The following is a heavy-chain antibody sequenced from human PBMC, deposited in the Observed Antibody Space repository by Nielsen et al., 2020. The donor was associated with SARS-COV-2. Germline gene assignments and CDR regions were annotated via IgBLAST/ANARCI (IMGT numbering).Heavy chain of an antibody. D-gene: IGHD4-17*01. CDR1: GGSISGSDYY. Sequence: SETLSLTYSVSGGSISGSDYYWTWIRQSPGKGLEWIGYIYYSGSTYYNPSLKGRVTMSVDTFENQFSLELSSVTAADTAVYYCARDAYGDSSYYSYGLDVWGQGTTVTVSS. J-gene: IGHJ6*02. CDR3: ARDAYGDSSYYSYGLDV. CDR2: IYYSGST. V-gene: IGHV4-30-4*01.